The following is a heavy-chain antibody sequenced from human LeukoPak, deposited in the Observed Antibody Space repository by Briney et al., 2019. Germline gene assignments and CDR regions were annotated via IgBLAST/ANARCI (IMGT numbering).Heavy chain of an antibody. CDR1: GGPISSYY. Sequence: PSETLSLTCTASGGPISSYYWTWIRQPPGKGLGLEWIGYIYYSGGTNYNPSLKSRATTSINTSKNQVSLKLSSVTAADTAVYYCARLWDSSSSLDYWGQGTLVTVSS. CDR2: IYYSGGT. D-gene: IGHD6-6*01. CDR3: ARLWDSSSSLDY. V-gene: IGHV4-59*08. J-gene: IGHJ4*02.